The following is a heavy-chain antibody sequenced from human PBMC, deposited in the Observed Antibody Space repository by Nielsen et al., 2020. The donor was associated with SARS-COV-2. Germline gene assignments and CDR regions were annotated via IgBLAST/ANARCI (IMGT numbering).Heavy chain of an antibody. CDR1: GFTFSSYS. Sequence: GGSLRLSCAASGFTFSSYSMNWVRQAPGKGLEWVSYISSSSSTIYYADSVKGRFTISRDNAKNSLYLQMNSLRAEDTAVYYCARGTYCSSTSCYSEDAFDIWGQGTMVTVSS. V-gene: IGHV3-48*01. D-gene: IGHD2-2*01. CDR2: ISSSSSTI. J-gene: IGHJ3*02. CDR3: ARGTYCSSTSCYSEDAFDI.